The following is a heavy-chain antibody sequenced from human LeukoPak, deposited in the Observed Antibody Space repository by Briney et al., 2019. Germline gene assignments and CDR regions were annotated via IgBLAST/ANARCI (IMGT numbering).Heavy chain of an antibody. CDR1: GLTFSSHA. V-gene: IGHV3-23*01. J-gene: IGHJ4*02. D-gene: IGHD6-6*01. Sequence: GGSLRLSCAASGLTFSSHAMHWVRQASGKVLGWVSAISGSGGSTYYADSVKGRFTISRDNSKNTLYLQMNSLRAEDTAVYYCAKVGSSGLFDYWGQGTLVTVSS. CDR3: AKVGSSGLFDY. CDR2: ISGSGGST.